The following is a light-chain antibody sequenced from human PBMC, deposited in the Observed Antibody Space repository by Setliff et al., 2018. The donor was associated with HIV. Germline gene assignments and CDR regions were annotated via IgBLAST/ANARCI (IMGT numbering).Light chain of an antibody. J-gene: IGLJ1*01. CDR1: NSDVGGYDY. Sequence: SALTQPASVSGSPGQSITISCTGSNSDVGGYDYVSWYQQYPGKAPKLLIYEVAYRPSGVSNRFSGSKSGNTASLTISGLQAEDEADYYCSSYAGADAFDVFGTGTKVTVL. CDR2: EVA. CDR3: SSYAGADAFDV. V-gene: IGLV2-14*03.